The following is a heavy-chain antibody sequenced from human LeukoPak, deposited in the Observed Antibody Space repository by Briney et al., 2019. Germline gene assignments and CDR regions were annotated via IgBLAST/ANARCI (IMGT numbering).Heavy chain of an antibody. Sequence: PSETLSLTCTVSGDSVRSSSYFWAWIRQPPGKGLEWIANSYYSGSTYYNPSLKSRVTITLDTSKDQFSLNLTSVTAADTALYYCARGRGYDPVVFYFDYWGQGNLVTVSS. D-gene: IGHD5-12*01. CDR3: ARGRGYDPVVFYFDY. J-gene: IGHJ4*02. CDR2: SYYSGST. V-gene: IGHV4-39*07. CDR1: GDSVRSSSYF.